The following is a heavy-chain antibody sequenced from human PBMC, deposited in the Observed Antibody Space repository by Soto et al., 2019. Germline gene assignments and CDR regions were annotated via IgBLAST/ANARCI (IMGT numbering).Heavy chain of an antibody. Sequence: GGSLRLSCVASGFTLSTYAMSWVRQAPGKGLEWVSGITGSGGSTYYADSVEGRFTISRDNSKNTVYLQMNSLRAEDTAVYYCVRENYYYGMDVWGQGTTVTVSS. CDR2: ITGSGGST. CDR1: GFTLSTYA. V-gene: IGHV3-23*01. CDR3: VRENYYYGMDV. J-gene: IGHJ6*02.